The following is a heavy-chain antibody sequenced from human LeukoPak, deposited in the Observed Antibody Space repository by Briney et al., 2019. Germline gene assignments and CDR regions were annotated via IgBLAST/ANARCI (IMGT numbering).Heavy chain of an antibody. CDR2: ISGSGGST. V-gene: IGHV3-23*01. J-gene: IGHJ4*02. CDR1: GFTFSSYG. Sequence: GGSLRLSCAASGFTFSSYGMSWVRQPPGKGLEWVSAISGSGGSTYYVDSVKGRFTISRDNSKNTLYLQMNRLRAEDTAVYYCGKDHRVVANPDYGGWGNVVTVS. CDR3: GKDHRVVANPDY. D-gene: IGHD5-12*01.